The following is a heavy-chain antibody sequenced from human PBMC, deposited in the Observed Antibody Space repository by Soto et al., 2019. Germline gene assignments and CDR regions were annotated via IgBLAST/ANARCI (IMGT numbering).Heavy chain of an antibody. CDR1: GFTFSSYG. Sequence: GGSLRLSCAASGFTFSSYGMHWVRQAPGKGLEWVAVIWYDGSNKYYAESVKGRFTSSRDNSKNTRYLQMNSLRAEDTAVYYCARGESGWQYYYYYYMDVWGKGTTVTVSS. J-gene: IGHJ6*03. CDR3: ARGESGWQYYYYYYMDV. V-gene: IGHV3-33*01. D-gene: IGHD6-19*01. CDR2: IWYDGSNK.